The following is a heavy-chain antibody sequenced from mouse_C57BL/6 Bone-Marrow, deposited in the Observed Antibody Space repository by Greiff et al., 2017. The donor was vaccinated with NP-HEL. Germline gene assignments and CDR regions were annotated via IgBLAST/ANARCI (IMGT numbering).Heavy chain of an antibody. CDR3: ARWGGYSYYFDY. V-gene: IGHV1-64*01. J-gene: IGHJ2*01. CDR1: GYTFTSYW. D-gene: IGHD2-3*01. Sequence: QVQLQQPGAELVKPGASVKLSCKASGYTFTSYWMHWVKQRPGQGLEWIGMIHPNSGSTNYNEKFKSKATLTVDKSSSTAYMQLSSLTSEDSAVYYCARWGGYSYYFDYWGQGTTLTVSS. CDR2: IHPNSGST.